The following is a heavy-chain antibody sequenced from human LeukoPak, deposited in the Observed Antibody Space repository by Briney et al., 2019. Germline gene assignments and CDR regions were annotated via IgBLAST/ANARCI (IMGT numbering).Heavy chain of an antibody. CDR1: GFTFSSYA. V-gene: IGHV3-30*04. D-gene: IGHD4-17*01. CDR2: ISYDGSNK. Sequence: GRSLRLSCAASGFTFSSYAMHWVRQAPGKGLEWVAVISYDGSNKYYADSVKGRFTISRDNSKNTLYLQMNSLRAEDTAVYFCATPPTVTRNYWGQGILVTVSS. CDR3: ATPPTVTRNY. J-gene: IGHJ4*02.